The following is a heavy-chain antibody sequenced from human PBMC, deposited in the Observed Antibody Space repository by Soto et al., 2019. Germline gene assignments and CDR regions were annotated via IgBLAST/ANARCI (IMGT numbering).Heavy chain of an antibody. D-gene: IGHD3-22*01. CDR1: GFTFSSYS. CDR2: ISSSSSYI. V-gene: IGHV3-21*01. CDR3: ARDTYDSSGYYCPFDY. J-gene: IGHJ4*02. Sequence: EVQLVESGGGLVQPGGSLRLSCAASGFTFSSYSMNWVRQAPGKGLEWGSSISSSSSYIYYADSVKGRFTISRDNAKNSLYLQMNSLRAEDTAVYYCARDTYDSSGYYCPFDYWGQGTLVTVSS.